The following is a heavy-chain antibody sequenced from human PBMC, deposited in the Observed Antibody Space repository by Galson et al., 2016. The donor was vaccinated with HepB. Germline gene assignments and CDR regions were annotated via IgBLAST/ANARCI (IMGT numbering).Heavy chain of an antibody. D-gene: IGHD1-26*01. V-gene: IGHV3-15*01. Sequence: SLRLSCATSGFTFSAAWMTWVRQAPGKGLEWVGLIKSSSNGGTIHYAAPVKGRFSITRDDSRNTLYLQMNSLKSDDTAVYYCAWGGDFFDHWGQGTRVSVSS. CDR3: AWGGDFFDH. J-gene: IGHJ4*02. CDR2: IKSSSNGGTI. CDR1: GFTFSAAW.